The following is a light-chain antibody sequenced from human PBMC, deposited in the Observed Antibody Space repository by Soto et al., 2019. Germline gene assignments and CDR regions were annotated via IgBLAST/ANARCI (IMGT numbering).Light chain of an antibody. CDR3: QQTFKTPHT. J-gene: IGKJ2*01. CDR1: QTISSY. Sequence: DIQMTQSPASLSASVGDRVTITCRASQTISSYLNWYQQKAGAAPKLLIYSASTLQSGVPSRFSGSGFGTDYTLTISSLQPADFAIYYCQQTFKTPHTFGQGTTVDIK. V-gene: IGKV1-39*01. CDR2: SAS.